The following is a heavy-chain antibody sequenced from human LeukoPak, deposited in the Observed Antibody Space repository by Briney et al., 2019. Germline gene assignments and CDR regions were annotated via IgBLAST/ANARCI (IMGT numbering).Heavy chain of an antibody. CDR3: ARDSYTI. J-gene: IGHJ4*02. V-gene: IGHV4-30-2*01. Sequence: SQTLSLTCAVSGGSISSGGYSWSWIQQPPGKGLEWIGYIYHSGSTYYNPSLKSRVTISVDRSKNQFSLKLSSVTAADTAVYYCARDSYTIWGQGTLVTVSS. CDR1: GGSISSGGYS. CDR2: IYHSGST. D-gene: IGHD2-2*02.